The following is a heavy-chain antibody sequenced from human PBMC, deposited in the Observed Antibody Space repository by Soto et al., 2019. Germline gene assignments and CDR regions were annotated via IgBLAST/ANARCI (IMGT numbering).Heavy chain of an antibody. Sequence: PSETLSLTCTVSGGSISSSSYYWGWIRQPPGKGLEWIGSIYYSGGTYYNPSLKSRVTISVDTSKNQFSLKLSSVTAADTAVYYCASRYGDYVSNWFDPWGQGTLVTVSS. CDR3: ASRYGDYVSNWFDP. D-gene: IGHD4-17*01. V-gene: IGHV4-39*01. J-gene: IGHJ5*02. CDR1: GGSISSSSYY. CDR2: IYYSGGT.